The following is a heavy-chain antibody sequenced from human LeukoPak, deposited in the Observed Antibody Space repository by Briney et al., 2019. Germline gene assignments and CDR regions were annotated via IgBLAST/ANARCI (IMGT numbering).Heavy chain of an antibody. Sequence: GGSLRLSCAASVFTFSSYDMHCVRQAPGKGVEWVEVISYDGSNKYYADSVKGRFTISRENSKNTLYLQMNSLRAEGTAVYYCICYYYSGMDVWGQGTTVTVSS. V-gene: IGHV3-30-3*01. D-gene: IGHD3-3*02. CDR3: ICYYYSGMDV. CDR1: VFTFSSYD. J-gene: IGHJ6*02. CDR2: ISYDGSNK.